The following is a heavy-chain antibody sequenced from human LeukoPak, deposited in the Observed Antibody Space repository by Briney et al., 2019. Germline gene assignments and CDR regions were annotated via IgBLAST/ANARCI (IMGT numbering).Heavy chain of an antibody. V-gene: IGHV1-69*13. Sequence: GASVKVSCKASGGTFSSYAISWVRQAPGQGLEWMGGIIPIFGTANYAQKFQGRVTITADESTSTAYMELSSLRSEDTAVYYCARSTELLYSSIRTDYYYGMDVWGQGTTVTVSS. D-gene: IGHD6-13*01. J-gene: IGHJ6*02. CDR3: ARSTELLYSSIRTDYYYGMDV. CDR1: GGTFSSYA. CDR2: IIPIFGTA.